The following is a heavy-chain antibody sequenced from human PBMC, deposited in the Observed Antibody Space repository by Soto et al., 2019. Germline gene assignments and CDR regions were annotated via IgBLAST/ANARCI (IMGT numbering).Heavy chain of an antibody. D-gene: IGHD3-3*01. J-gene: IGHJ5*01. CDR1: GFSLSTSGAA. CDR2: VYWDDDK. CDR3: AHRQLVKFFGLVTQTDVWFDS. V-gene: IGHV2-5*02. Sequence: QITLKESGPTLVNPTQTLTLTCTFSGFSLSTSGAAVGWIRQPPGKALEWLALVYWDDDKRYSPSINNRVTITKDTSKNQVVLTLTNAEPVDTATYYCAHRQLVKFFGLVTQTDVWFDSWGQGTLVTVPS.